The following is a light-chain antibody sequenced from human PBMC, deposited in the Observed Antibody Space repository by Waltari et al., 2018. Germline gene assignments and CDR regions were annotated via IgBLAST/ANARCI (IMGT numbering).Light chain of an antibody. CDR1: QGINKD. Sequence: DIQMTQSPSSLSASVGDRVTVTCRATQGINKDLSWYQQKPGKAPTLLIYGASSLQTGVSSRFSGSGSGTDFTLTISSLQPEDVATYYCQQDYTTPLTFGGGTKVEIK. V-gene: IGKV1-27*01. CDR3: QQDYTTPLT. J-gene: IGKJ4*01. CDR2: GAS.